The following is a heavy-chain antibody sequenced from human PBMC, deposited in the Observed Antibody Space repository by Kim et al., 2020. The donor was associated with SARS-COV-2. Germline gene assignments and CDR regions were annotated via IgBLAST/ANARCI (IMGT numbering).Heavy chain of an antibody. CDR3: ARTYYDFWSGYYTDFDY. V-gene: IGHV4-39*01. Sequence: LKSRVTISVDTSKNQFSLKLSSVTAADTAVYYCARTYYDFWSGYYTDFDYWGQGTLVTVSS. D-gene: IGHD3-3*01. J-gene: IGHJ4*02.